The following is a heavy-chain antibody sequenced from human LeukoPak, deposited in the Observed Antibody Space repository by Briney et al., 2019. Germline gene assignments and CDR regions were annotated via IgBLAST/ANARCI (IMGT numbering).Heavy chain of an antibody. V-gene: IGHV1-46*01. CDR2: INPSGGST. D-gene: IGHD6-25*01. CDR3: ATGNSGYQYFDY. CDR1: VYTFTSYY. Sequence: ASVKVSCKASVYTFTSYYMHWVRLAPGQGREWVGIINPSGGSTTYAQKFQGIATMTRDTSTSTVGMELSSLTSEDTAVSYCATGNSGYQYFDYCGQGTLVTVSS. J-gene: IGHJ4*02.